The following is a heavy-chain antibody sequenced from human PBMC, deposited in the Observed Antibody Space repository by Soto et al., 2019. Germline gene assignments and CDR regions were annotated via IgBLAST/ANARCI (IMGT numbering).Heavy chain of an antibody. CDR3: ARNLAFLYYYDSSGTSDAFDI. Sequence: SVKVSCKASGGTFSSYAISWVRQAPGQGLEWMGGIIPIFGTANYAQKFQGRVTITADESTSTAYMELSSLRSEDTAVYYCARNLAFLYYYDSSGTSDAFDIWGQGTMVTVSS. V-gene: IGHV1-69*13. D-gene: IGHD3-22*01. CDR2: IIPIFGTA. CDR1: GGTFSSYA. J-gene: IGHJ3*02.